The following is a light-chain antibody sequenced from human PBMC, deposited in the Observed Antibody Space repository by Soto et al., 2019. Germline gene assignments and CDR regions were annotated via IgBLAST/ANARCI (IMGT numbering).Light chain of an antibody. Sequence: EIVLTQSPGTLSLSPGERATLSCRASQSVTSPFLAWYQQKPGQPPRPLIYSTSGRATGIPDRFSGSGSGTDFTLTISSLEPEDSAVYYCQQYGSSPRTFGQGTKVDIK. CDR2: STS. V-gene: IGKV3-20*01. J-gene: IGKJ1*01. CDR1: QSVTSPF. CDR3: QQYGSSPRT.